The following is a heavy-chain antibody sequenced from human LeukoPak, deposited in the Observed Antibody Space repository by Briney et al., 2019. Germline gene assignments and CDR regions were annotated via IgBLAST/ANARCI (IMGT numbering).Heavy chain of an antibody. CDR2: ISGSGGST. Sequence: PGGSLRLSCAASGFTFSSYAMSWVRQAPGKGLEWVSAISGSGGSTYYADSVKGRFTISRDNSKNTLYLQMNSLRAEDTAVYYCAKDTKIIGYSGYDIGGPPGYWGQGTLVTVSS. CDR3: AKDTKIIGYSGYDIGGPPGY. D-gene: IGHD5-12*01. V-gene: IGHV3-23*01. J-gene: IGHJ4*02. CDR1: GFTFSSYA.